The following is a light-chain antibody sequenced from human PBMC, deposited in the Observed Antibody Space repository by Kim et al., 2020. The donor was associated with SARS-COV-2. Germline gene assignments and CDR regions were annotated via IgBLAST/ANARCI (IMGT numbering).Light chain of an antibody. V-gene: IGLV1-47*01. J-gene: IGLJ3*02. CDR2: RHT. Sequence: RVTVSGTRTPPLIGSDDVYCYQQLPGTAPKLLISRHTKRPSGVPGRFSGSKSGTSASLAISGLRSEDEADYYCATWDDTLSGPGVFGGGTKLTVL. CDR1: PPLIGSDD. CDR3: ATWDDTLSGPGV.